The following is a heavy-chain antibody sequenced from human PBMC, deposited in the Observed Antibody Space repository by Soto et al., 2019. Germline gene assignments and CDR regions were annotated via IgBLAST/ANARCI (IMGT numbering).Heavy chain of an antibody. Sequence: QLQLQESGPGLVKPSETLSLTCTVSGGSISSSSYYWGWIRQPPGKGLEWIGRIYYSGSTYYNPSLKSRVPISVDTSKNQFSLKLSSVPAADTAVYYCATPGRGRSWYPYYYGMDVWGQGTTVTVSS. CDR1: GGSISSSSYY. CDR3: ATPGRGRSWYPYYYGMDV. V-gene: IGHV4-39*01. J-gene: IGHJ6*02. D-gene: IGHD6-13*01. CDR2: IYYSGST.